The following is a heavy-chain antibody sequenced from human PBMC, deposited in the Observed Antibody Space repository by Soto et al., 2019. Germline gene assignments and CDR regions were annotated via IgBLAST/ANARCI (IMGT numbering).Heavy chain of an antibody. CDR2: ISYDGSNK. Sequence: GGSLRLSCAASGFTSSSYAMHWVRQAPGKGLEWVAVISYDGSNKYYADSVKGRFTICRDNSKNTLYLQMNSLRAEDTAVYYCARDRIVVVPAAIWPWSDWFDPWGQGTLVTVSS. D-gene: IGHD2-2*02. CDR3: ARDRIVVVPAAIWPWSDWFDP. V-gene: IGHV3-30-3*01. J-gene: IGHJ5*02. CDR1: GFTSSSYA.